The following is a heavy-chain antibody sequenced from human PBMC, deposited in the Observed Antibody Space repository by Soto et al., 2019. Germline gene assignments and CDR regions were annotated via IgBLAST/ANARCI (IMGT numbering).Heavy chain of an antibody. D-gene: IGHD3-3*01. CDR2: ISSSSSYT. Sequence: VQLVESGGGLVKPGGSLRLSCAASGFTFSDYYMSWIRQAPGKGLEWVSYISSSSSYTNYADSVKGRFTISRDNAKNSLYLQMNSLRAEDTAVYYCARASDYDFWSGYRDYYFDYWGQGTLVTVSS. V-gene: IGHV3-11*06. CDR3: ARASDYDFWSGYRDYYFDY. J-gene: IGHJ4*02. CDR1: GFTFSDYY.